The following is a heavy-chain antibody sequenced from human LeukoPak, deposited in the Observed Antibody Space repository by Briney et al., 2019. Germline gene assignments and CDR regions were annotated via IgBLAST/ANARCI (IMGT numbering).Heavy chain of an antibody. D-gene: IGHD2-15*01. CDR2: IYHSGST. V-gene: IGHV4-38-2*02. CDR3: ARDGDCSGGSCEVNWFDP. CDR1: GYSISSGYY. J-gene: IGHJ5*02. Sequence: SETLSLTCTVSGYSISSGYYWGWIRQPPGKGLEWIGSIYHSGSTYYNPSLKSRVTISVDTSKNQFSLKLSSVTAADTAVYYCARDGDCSGGSCEVNWFDPWGQGTLVTVSS.